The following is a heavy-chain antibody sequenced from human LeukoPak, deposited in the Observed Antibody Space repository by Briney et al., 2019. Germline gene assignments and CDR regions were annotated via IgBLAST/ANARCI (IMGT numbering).Heavy chain of an antibody. CDR1: GYTFTSYD. V-gene: IGHV1-8*01. CDR3: ARVGYYGSGSPNWFDP. CDR2: RNPNSGNT. Sequence: ASVTVSCKASGYTFTSYDINWVRQAAGQGLEWMEWRNPNSGNTGYAQKFQGRVTKTRNTSISTAYMELSSLRSDDTAVYYCARVGYYGSGSPNWFDPWGQGTLVTVSS. J-gene: IGHJ5*02. D-gene: IGHD3-10*01.